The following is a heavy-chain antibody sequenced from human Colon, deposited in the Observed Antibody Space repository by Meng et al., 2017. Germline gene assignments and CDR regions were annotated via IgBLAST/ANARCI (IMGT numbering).Heavy chain of an antibody. CDR3: ARAGSSTSPPRDY. Sequence: QVQLVQSGAEVKQPGASVTVSCQASGYIFTAYYIHWIRQAPGQGLEWMGMISCSGGSTSYPHKFQGRVTMTSDTSTSTVYMELSSLRSDDTAVYFCARAGSSTSPPRDYWGQGTLVTVSS. V-gene: IGHV1-46*01. CDR1: GYIFTAYY. D-gene: IGHD3-10*01. J-gene: IGHJ4*02. CDR2: ISCSGGST.